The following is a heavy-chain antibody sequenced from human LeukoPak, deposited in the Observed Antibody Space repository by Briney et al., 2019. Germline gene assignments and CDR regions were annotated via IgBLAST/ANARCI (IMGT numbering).Heavy chain of an antibody. CDR2: IIPILGIA. CDR3: ARSETITIFGVVITDYSDY. V-gene: IGHV1-69*04. Sequence: ASVKVSCKASGGTFSSYAISWVRQAPGQGLEWMGRIIPILGIANYAQKFQGRVTITADKSTSTAYMELSSLRSEDTAVYYCARSETITIFGVVITDYSDYWGQGTLVTVSS. CDR1: GGTFSSYA. D-gene: IGHD3-3*01. J-gene: IGHJ4*02.